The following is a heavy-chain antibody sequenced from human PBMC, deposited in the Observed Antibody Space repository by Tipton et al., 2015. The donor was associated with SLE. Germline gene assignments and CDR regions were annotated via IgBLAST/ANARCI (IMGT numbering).Heavy chain of an antibody. V-gene: IGHV3-64*02. CDR3: ARERGFSSGLDS. CDR2: ISRNGGST. D-gene: IGHD6-19*01. CDR1: GFTFSSFI. Sequence: SLRLSCAASGFTFSSFIMHWVRQAPGKGLEYVLSISRNGGSTYYADSVKGRFTVSRDNSKNTLDLQMGSLRAEDMAVYYCARERGFSSGLDSWGQGALVTVSP. J-gene: IGHJ4*02.